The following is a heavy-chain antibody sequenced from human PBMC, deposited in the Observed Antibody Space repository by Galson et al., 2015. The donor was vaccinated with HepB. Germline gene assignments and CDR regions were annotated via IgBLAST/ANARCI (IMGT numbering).Heavy chain of an antibody. CDR3: ARHVGGVTTGIDY. J-gene: IGHJ4*02. D-gene: IGHD4-17*01. CDR2: IDPVDSYT. V-gene: IGHV5-10-1*01. CDR1: GYSFTSYW. Sequence: QSGAEVKKPGESLRISCKGSGYSFTSYWISWVRQMPGKGLEWMGRIDPVDSYTNYSPSFKGHVTISADKSISTAYLQWSSLRASDSAIYYCARHVGGVTTGIDYWGQGTLVTVSS.